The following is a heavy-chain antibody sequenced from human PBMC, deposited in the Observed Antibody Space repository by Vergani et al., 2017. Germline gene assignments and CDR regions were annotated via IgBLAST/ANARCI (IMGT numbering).Heavy chain of an antibody. J-gene: IGHJ4*02. CDR2: LFPNSGAT. CDR3: ATHIHWNFPDFDF. CDR1: GYTFTDYY. Sequence: QVQLVQSGAEVKKPGASVKVSCKSSGYTFTDYYIHWVRQAPGQGLEWMGGLFPNSGATNYAQKFHGRVTMTRDTSINTAYMELGRLRSDDTAVYFCATHIHWNFPDFDFWGRGTLVTVSS. D-gene: IGHD1-7*01. V-gene: IGHV1-2*02.